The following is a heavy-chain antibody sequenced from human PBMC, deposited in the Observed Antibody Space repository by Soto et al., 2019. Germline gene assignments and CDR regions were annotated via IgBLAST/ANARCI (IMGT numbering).Heavy chain of an antibody. CDR1: GYTFTSYG. CDR3: ARSVIGYCSGGSCYAYFDT. D-gene: IGHD2-15*01. V-gene: IGHV1-18*01. CDR2: ISAYNGNT. J-gene: IGHJ3*02. Sequence: QVQLVQSGAEVKKPGASVKVSCKASGYTFTSYGISWVRQAPGQGLEWRGWISAYNGNTNYAQKLQGSVTMTTDTSTSTAYMELRSLRSDDTAVYSCARSVIGYCSGGSCYAYFDTWGQGTRVSVSS.